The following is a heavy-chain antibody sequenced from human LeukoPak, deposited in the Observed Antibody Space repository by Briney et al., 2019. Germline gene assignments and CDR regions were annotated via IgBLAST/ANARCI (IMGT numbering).Heavy chain of an antibody. CDR1: GFTFSSYA. D-gene: IGHD5-24*01. Sequence: HPGGSLRLSCAASGFTFSSYAMHWVRQAPGKGLEWVAVISYDGSNKYHADSVKGRFTISRDNSKNTLYLQMNSLRDEDTAVYYCAKDLGWLQPSGGYFDYWGQGTLVTVSS. V-gene: IGHV3-30*01. J-gene: IGHJ4*02. CDR2: ISYDGSNK. CDR3: AKDLGWLQPSGGYFDY.